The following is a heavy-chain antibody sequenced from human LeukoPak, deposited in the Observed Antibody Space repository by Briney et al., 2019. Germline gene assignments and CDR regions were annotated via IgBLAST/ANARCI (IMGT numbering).Heavy chain of an antibody. J-gene: IGHJ4*02. CDR3: ARDQDTGEASYFDY. CDR1: GGTFSSYA. V-gene: IGHV1-69*04. Sequence: ASVKVSCKASGGTFSSYAISWVRQAPGQGLEWMGRIIPILGIANYAQKFQGRVTITADKSTSTAYMELSSLRSEDTAVYYCARDQDTGEASYFDYWGQGTLVTVSS. CDR2: IIPILGIA. D-gene: IGHD7-27*01.